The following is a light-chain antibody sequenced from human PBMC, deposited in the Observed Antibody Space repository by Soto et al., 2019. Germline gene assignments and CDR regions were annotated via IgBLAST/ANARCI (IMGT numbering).Light chain of an antibody. Sequence: EIVLTQSPCTLSLSPGERATLSCRASQSVTSNYLAWYQQKPGQAPSLLIYGASARAAGIPDRFSGSGTGTDFALTISGLEPEDFAVYFCQQYASSPLTFGQGTKVDIK. CDR1: QSVTSNY. J-gene: IGKJ1*01. CDR2: GAS. V-gene: IGKV3-20*01. CDR3: QQYASSPLT.